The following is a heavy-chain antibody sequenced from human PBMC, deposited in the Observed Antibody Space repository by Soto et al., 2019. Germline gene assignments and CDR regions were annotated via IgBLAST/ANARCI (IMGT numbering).Heavy chain of an antibody. CDR1: GFTFNTYA. D-gene: IGHD6-6*01. Sequence: GESLKISCAASGFTFNTYAMSWVRQAPGKGLEWVSRISYSGGRTYYAVSVKGRFTISRDNSKNTVYLQMNSLRAEDTAVYFCASVAASSSSTFDYWGQGTLVTVSS. V-gene: IGHV3-23*01. CDR3: ASVAASSSSTFDY. CDR2: ISYSGGRT. J-gene: IGHJ4*02.